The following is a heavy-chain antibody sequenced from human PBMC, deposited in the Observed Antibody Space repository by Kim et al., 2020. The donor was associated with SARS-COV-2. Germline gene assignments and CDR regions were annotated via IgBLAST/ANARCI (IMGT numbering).Heavy chain of an antibody. J-gene: IGHJ4*02. Sequence: TDDAAPVKGRFTMSRDDSKNTLHLQMNSLETEDTGVYYCTTLISAAGRGYWGQGTLVTVSS. CDR2: T. D-gene: IGHD6-13*01. V-gene: IGHV3-15*01. CDR3: TTLISAAGRGY.